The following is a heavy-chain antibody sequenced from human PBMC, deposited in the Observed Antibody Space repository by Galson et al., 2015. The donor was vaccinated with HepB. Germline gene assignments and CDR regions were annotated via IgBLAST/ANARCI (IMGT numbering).Heavy chain of an antibody. CDR2: IGVNAGST. D-gene: IGHD1-1*01. CDR3: AKGTTNIDY. CDR1: GFTFGSLG. Sequence: SLRLSCAASGFTFGSLGMTWVRQAPGKGLECVSAIGVNAGSTDYADSVKGRFTISRDNSKNMLYLQMNNLRAEDTAVYYCAKGTTNIDYWGQGTLVTVSS. J-gene: IGHJ4*02. V-gene: IGHV3-23*01.